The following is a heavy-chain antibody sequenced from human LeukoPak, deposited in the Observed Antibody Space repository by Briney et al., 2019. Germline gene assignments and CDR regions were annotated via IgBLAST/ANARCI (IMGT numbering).Heavy chain of an antibody. V-gene: IGHV4-59*01. CDR1: GGSISSYY. J-gene: IGHJ4*02. CDR2: IYYSGST. D-gene: IGHD3-3*01. CDR3: ARGASLEWLLYSSLHYFDY. Sequence: SETLSLTCTVSGGSISSYYWSWIRHPPGKGLEWIGYIYYSGSTNYNPSLKSRVTISVDTSKNQFSLKLSSVTAADTAVYYCARGASLEWLLYSSLHYFDYWGQGTLVTVSS.